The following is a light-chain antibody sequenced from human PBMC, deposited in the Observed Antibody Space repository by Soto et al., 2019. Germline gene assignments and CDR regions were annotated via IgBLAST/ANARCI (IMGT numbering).Light chain of an antibody. CDR3: AAWDDRLSGRV. J-gene: IGLJ1*01. V-gene: IGLV2-8*01. CDR2: EIN. Sequence: QSALTQPPSASGSPGQSVTISCTGTSSDVGGYKYVSWYQQHPGKAPKLMIYEINKRPSGVPNRFSGSKSGDSASLVISGLRSEDEGDYYCAAWDDRLSGRVFGTGTKLTVL. CDR1: SSDVGGYKY.